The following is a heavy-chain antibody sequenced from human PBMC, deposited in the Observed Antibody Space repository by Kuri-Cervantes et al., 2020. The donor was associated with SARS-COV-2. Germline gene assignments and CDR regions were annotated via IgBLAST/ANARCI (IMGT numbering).Heavy chain of an antibody. CDR1: GFTFSTYG. CDR3: LRVFSSGSLIGY. CDR2: ISYDGTNK. V-gene: IGHV3-30*03. D-gene: IGHD1-26*01. Sequence: GESLKISCAASGFTFSTYGMHWVRQAPGKGLEWVAVISYDGTNKYYADSVKGRFTISRDNAKNSLYLQMNSPRAEDTAVYYCLRVFSSGSLIGYWGQGTLVTSPQ. J-gene: IGHJ4*02.